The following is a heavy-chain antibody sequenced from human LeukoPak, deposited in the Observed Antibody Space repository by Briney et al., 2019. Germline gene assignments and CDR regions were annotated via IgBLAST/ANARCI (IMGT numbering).Heavy chain of an antibody. J-gene: IGHJ6*03. V-gene: IGHV3-66*01. Sequence: PGGSLRLSCAASGFTVSSNYMSWVRQAPGNGLELGSIIYSSRGTNYADSVKGRFTISIDNSKNTLYLQMNSLRAEDTAVYYCAKAAVAGYYYYYYMDVWGKGTTVTVSS. CDR3: AKAAVAGYYYYYYMDV. D-gene: IGHD6-19*01. CDR1: GFTVSSNY. CDR2: IYSSRGT.